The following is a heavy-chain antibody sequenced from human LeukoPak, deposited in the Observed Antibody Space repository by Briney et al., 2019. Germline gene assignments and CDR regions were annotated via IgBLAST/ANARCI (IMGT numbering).Heavy chain of an antibody. D-gene: IGHD6-19*01. CDR1: GYTLTELS. CDR3: ATASGRAVAGNYYFDY. Sequence: ASVKVSCKVSGYTLTELSMHWVRQAPGKGLEWMGGFDPEDGETIYAQKFQGRVTMTEDTSTDTAYMELRSLRSEDTAVYYCATASGRAVAGNYYFDYWGQGTLVTVSS. J-gene: IGHJ4*02. V-gene: IGHV1-24*01. CDR2: FDPEDGET.